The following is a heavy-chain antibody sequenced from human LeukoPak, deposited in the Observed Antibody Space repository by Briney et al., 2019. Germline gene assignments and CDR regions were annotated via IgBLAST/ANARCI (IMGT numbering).Heavy chain of an antibody. Sequence: PGGSLRLSCAASGFTFSDYYMSWLRQAPGKGLEWVSYISSSGSTIYYADSVKGRFTISRDNAKNSLYLQMNSLRAEDTAVYYCARAKSSSWYSPDYWGQGTPVTVSS. J-gene: IGHJ4*02. CDR1: GFTFSDYY. V-gene: IGHV3-11*04. CDR3: ARAKSSSWYSPDY. D-gene: IGHD6-13*01. CDR2: ISSSGSTI.